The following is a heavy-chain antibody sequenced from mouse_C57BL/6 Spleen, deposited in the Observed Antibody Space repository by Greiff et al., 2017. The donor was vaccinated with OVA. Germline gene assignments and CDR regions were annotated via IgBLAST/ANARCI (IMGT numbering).Heavy chain of an antibody. CDR2: IDPENGDT. V-gene: IGHV14-4*01. CDR3: TTDYDGFFAY. CDR1: GFNIKDDY. Sequence: EVMLVESGAELVRPGASVKLSCTASGFNIKDDYMHWVKQRPEQGLEWIGWIDPENGDTEYASKFQGKATITADTSSNTAYLQLSSLTSEDTAVYYCTTDYDGFFAYWGQGTLVTVSA. D-gene: IGHD2-3*01. J-gene: IGHJ3*01.